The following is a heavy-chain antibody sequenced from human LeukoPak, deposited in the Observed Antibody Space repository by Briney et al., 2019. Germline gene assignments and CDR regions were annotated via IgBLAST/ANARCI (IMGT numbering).Heavy chain of an antibody. J-gene: IGHJ3*02. CDR1: GGSISSGGYY. V-gene: IGHV4-31*03. Sequence: SETLSLTCTVSGGSISSGGYYWSWVRQHPGXXRXWIGYIYYSGSTYYNPSLKSRVTISVDTSKNQFSLKLSFVTAADTAVYYCASYDIAVAGRRAFDIWGQGTMVTVSS. D-gene: IGHD6-19*01. CDR3: ASYDIAVAGRRAFDI. CDR2: IYYSGST.